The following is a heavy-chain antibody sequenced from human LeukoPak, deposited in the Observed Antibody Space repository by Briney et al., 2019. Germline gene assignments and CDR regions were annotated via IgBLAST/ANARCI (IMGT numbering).Heavy chain of an antibody. J-gene: IGHJ4*02. CDR1: GGSISSGGYY. V-gene: IGHV4-30-2*01. D-gene: IGHD5-12*01. CDR3: ARGGRLSGYVIEIFDY. Sequence: SQTLSLTCTVSGGSISSGGYYWSWIRQHPGKGLEWIGYIYHSGSTYYNPSLKSRVTISVDRSKNQFSLKLSSVTAADTAVYYCARGGRLSGYVIEIFDYWGQGTLVTVSS. CDR2: IYHSGST.